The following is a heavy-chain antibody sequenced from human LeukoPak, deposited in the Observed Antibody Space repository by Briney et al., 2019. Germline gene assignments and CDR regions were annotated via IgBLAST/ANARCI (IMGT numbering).Heavy chain of an antibody. Sequence: ASVKVSCKASGYTFTGYYIHWVRQPPGQGLEWMGLTNPNSGGTNDAQNFQGRVTMTRDTSISTVYMELNRLRSDDTAIYYCARGHSIEAADHYWFDPWGQGTLVTVYS. D-gene: IGHD6-13*01. J-gene: IGHJ5*02. CDR3: ARGHSIEAADHYWFDP. V-gene: IGHV1-2*02. CDR1: GYTFTGYY. CDR2: TNPNSGGT.